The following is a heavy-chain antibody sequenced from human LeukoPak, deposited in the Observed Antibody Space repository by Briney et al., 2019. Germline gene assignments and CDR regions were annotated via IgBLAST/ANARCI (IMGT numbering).Heavy chain of an antibody. CDR2: ISGSGGST. CDR1: GFTFSSYA. D-gene: IGHD3-22*01. CDR3: AQRPDSSGYHDY. Sequence: PGGSLRLSCAASGFTFSSYAMSWVRQAPGKGLEWVSAISGSGGSTYYADSVKGRFTISRDNSKNTLYLQMNSLRAEDTAVYYCAQRPDSSGYHDYWGQGTLVTVSS. V-gene: IGHV3-23*01. J-gene: IGHJ4*02.